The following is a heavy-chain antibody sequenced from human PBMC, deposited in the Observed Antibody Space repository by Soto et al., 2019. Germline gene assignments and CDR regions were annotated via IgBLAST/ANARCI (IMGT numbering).Heavy chain of an antibody. CDR3: ARPASGGSRDAFDV. CDR1: GYKFTTFW. Sequence: GESLKICGKAAGYKFTTFWLNRVRQTPGKGLEWLGRIDPTDSFTNYSPPFEGHVTISVDRSISTAYLQWNSLQASDTAIYYCARPASGGSRDAFDVWGQGTTVTVSS. CDR2: IDPTDSFT. V-gene: IGHV5-10-1*01. D-gene: IGHD2-15*01. J-gene: IGHJ3*01.